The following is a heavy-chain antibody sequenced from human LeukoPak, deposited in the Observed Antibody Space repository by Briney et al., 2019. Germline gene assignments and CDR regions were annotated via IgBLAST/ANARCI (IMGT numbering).Heavy chain of an antibody. Sequence: GRSLRLSCAASGFTFSSYAMHWVRQAPGKGLEWAAVISYDGSNKYYADSVKGRFTISRGNSKNTLYLQMNSLRAEDTAVYYCARERSMVRGVADYWGQGTLVTVSS. CDR2: ISYDGSNK. V-gene: IGHV3-30-3*01. CDR3: ARERSMVRGVADY. CDR1: GFTFSSYA. D-gene: IGHD3-10*01. J-gene: IGHJ4*02.